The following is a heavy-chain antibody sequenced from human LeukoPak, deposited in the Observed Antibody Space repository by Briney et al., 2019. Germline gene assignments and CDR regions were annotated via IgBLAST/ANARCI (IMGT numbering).Heavy chain of an antibody. CDR2: INPNSGGT. D-gene: IGHD3-9*01. CDR1: GYTFTGYY. V-gene: IGHV1-2*02. Sequence: GASVKVSCKASGYTFTGYYMHWVRQAPGQGLEWMGWINPNSGGTNYAQKFQGRVTVTRDTSINTAYIELSRLTSDDTAVYYCARGRSYDILTGYLFDHWGQGTLVTVSS. J-gene: IGHJ4*02. CDR3: ARGRSYDILTGYLFDH.